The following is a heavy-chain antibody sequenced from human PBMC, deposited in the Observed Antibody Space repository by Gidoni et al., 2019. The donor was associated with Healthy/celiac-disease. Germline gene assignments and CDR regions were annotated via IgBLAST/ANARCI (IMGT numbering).Heavy chain of an antibody. V-gene: IGHV1-69*01. CDR3: ASENVVVPAAAGHDAFDI. Sequence: HVLLVHSAAAVNKPGSSLKFSFTASGCTFSSHSISWGRRAPGQGLEWMGGTIPICGTANYEEKFQGRVTITADESTSTAYMELSSLRSEDKAVYYCASENVVVPAAAGHDAFDIWGQGTMVTVSS. CDR1: GCTFSSHS. D-gene: IGHD2-2*01. J-gene: IGHJ3*02. CDR2: TIPICGTA.